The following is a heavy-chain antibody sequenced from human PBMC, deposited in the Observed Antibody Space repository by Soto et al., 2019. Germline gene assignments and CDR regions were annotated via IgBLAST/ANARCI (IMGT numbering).Heavy chain of an antibody. D-gene: IGHD6-13*01. CDR1: GFTFSSYG. CDR3: AKCPGVAAAGPPFDP. J-gene: IGHJ5*02. CDR2: ISYDGGNK. Sequence: QVQLVESGGGVVQPGRSLRLSCAASGFTFSSYGLHWVRQAPGKGLEWVAVISYDGGNKYYADSVKGRFTISRDNSTNTLYLQMNSLRAEDTAVYYCAKCPGVAAAGPPFDPWGQGTLVTVSS. V-gene: IGHV3-30*18.